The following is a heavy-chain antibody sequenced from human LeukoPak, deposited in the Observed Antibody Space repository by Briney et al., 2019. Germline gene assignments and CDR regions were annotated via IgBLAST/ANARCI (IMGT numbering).Heavy chain of an antibody. V-gene: IGHV4-39*07. CDR3: ARGSSTMVRGVMKGWFDP. J-gene: IGHJ5*02. CDR1: GGSISSSSYY. CDR2: IYYSGST. Sequence: PSETLSLTCTVSGGSISSSSYYWGWIRQPPGKGLEWIGSIYYSGSTYYNPSLKSRVTISVDTSKNQFSLKLSSVTAADTAVYYCARGSSTMVRGVMKGWFDPWGQGTLVTVSS. D-gene: IGHD3-10*01.